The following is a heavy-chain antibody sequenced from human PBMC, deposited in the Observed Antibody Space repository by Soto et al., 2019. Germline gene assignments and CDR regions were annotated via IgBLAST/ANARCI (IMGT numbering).Heavy chain of an antibody. Sequence: QDPLVQSGAEVKKPGASVTVSCKASGYSFTNYGVTWVRQAPGQGLEWMGWISAFNGNTHYAQNLQGRVTMTTDASTSTAYRELRSLRSDDTAVYYCARDRGVAPPVAGNTHYYYYMDVWGKGTTVTVAS. CDR2: ISAFNGNT. CDR3: ARDRGVAPPVAGNTHYYYYMDV. V-gene: IGHV1-18*01. D-gene: IGHD6-19*01. CDR1: GYSFTNYG. J-gene: IGHJ6*03.